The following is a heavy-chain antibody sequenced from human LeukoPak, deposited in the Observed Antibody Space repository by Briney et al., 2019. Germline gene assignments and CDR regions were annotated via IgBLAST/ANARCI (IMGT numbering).Heavy chain of an antibody. CDR3: ARGGLNSGWYRVGVGGMDV. CDR2: IYYSGST. D-gene: IGHD6-19*01. Sequence: SETVSLTCTVSGGSISSGGYYWSWIRQHPGKGLEWIGYIYYSGSTYYNPSLKSRVTISVDTSKNQFSLKLSSVTAADTAVYYCARGGLNSGWYRVGVGGMDVWGQGTTVTVSS. V-gene: IGHV4-31*03. J-gene: IGHJ6*02. CDR1: GGSISSGGYY.